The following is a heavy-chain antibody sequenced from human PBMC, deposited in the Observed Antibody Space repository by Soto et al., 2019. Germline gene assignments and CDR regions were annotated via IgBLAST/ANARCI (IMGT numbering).Heavy chain of an antibody. CDR1: GLTFSSYA. Sequence: GGSLRLSCAASGLTFSSYAMHWVRQAPGKGLEWVAVISYDGSNKYYADSVKGRFTISRDNSKNTLYLQMNSLRAEDTAVYYCARVLFTGDDYWGQGTLVTVSS. J-gene: IGHJ4*02. V-gene: IGHV3-30-3*01. CDR2: ISYDGSNK. D-gene: IGHD2-21*01. CDR3: ARVLFTGDDY.